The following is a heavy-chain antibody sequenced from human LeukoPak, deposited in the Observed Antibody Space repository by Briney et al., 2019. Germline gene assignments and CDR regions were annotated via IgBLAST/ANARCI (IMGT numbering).Heavy chain of an antibody. CDR3: ARNTRDKALYYYYMDV. V-gene: IGHV4-34*01. Sequence: SETLSLTCAVYGGSFSGYYWSWIRQPPGKGLEWIGEINHSGSTNYNPSPKSRVTISVDTSKNQFSLKLSSVTAADTAVYYCARNTRDKALYYYYMDVWGKGTTVTISS. J-gene: IGHJ6*03. CDR2: INHSGST. CDR1: GGSFSGYY. D-gene: IGHD2-15*01.